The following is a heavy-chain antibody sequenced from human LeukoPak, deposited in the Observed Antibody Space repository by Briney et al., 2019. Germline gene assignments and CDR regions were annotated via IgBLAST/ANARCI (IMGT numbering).Heavy chain of an antibody. CDR1: GGSISSSSYY. Sequence: PSETLSLTCTVSGGSISSSSYYWGWIRQPPGKGLEWIGSIYYSGSTYYNPSLKSQVTISVDTSKNQFSLKLSSVTAADTAVYYCARGIAARLLYWGQGTLVTVSS. CDR3: ARGIAARLLY. CDR2: IYYSGST. D-gene: IGHD6-6*01. V-gene: IGHV4-39*01. J-gene: IGHJ4*02.